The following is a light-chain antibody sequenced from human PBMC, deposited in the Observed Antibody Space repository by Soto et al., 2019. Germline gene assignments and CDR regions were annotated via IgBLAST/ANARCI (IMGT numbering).Light chain of an antibody. CDR1: NSNIGKNY. CDR2: DNN. J-gene: IGLJ2*01. V-gene: IGLV1-51*01. CDR3: GTWSNSVSANVV. Sequence: QAVVTQPPSVSAAPGQKVTISCSGSNSNIGKNYVSWYQQFPGTAPKLLIYDNNKRPSGIPDRFSGSKSGTSATLGITGLQTEDEADYYCGTWSNSVSANVVFGGGTKLTVL.